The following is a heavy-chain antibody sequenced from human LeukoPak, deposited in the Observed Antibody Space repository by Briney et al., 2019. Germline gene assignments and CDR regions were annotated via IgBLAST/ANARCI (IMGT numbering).Heavy chain of an antibody. D-gene: IGHD3-3*01. J-gene: IGHJ4*02. CDR3: ARAYYDFWSGYCPQYDY. CDR2: IYYSGST. V-gene: IGHV4-34*01. Sequence: PSETLSLTCAVYGGSFSGYYWSWIRQPPGKGLEWIGSIYYSGSTYYNPSLKSRVTISVDTSKNQFSLKLSSVTAADTAVYYCARAYYDFWSGYCPQYDYWGQGTLVTVSS. CDR1: GGSFSGYY.